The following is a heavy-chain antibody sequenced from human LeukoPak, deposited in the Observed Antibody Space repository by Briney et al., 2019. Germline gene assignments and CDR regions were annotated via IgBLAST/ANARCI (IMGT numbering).Heavy chain of an antibody. CDR1: GFTFSSYA. V-gene: IGHV3-23*01. J-gene: IGHJ4*02. CDR2: ISGSGGST. Sequence: GGSLRLSGAASGFTFSSYAMSWVRQAPGKGLXWVSAISGSGGSTYYADSVKGRFTISRDNSKNTLYLQMNSLRAEDTAVYYCAKDLTRWYFDYWGQGTLVTVSS. D-gene: IGHD3-9*01. CDR3: AKDLTRWYFDY.